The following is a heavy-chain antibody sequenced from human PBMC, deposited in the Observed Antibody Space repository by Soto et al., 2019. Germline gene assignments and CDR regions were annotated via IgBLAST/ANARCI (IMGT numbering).Heavy chain of an antibody. CDR2: ISYDGSNK. V-gene: IGHV3-30*18. CDR1: GFTFSSYG. Sequence: GGSLRLSCAASGFTFSSYGMHWVRQAPGKGLEWVAVISYDGSNKYYADSVKGRFTISRDNSKNTLYLQMNSLRAEDTAVYYCAKDRTGVRVGEGLYWGQGTLVTVSS. CDR3: AKDRTGVRVGEGLY. D-gene: IGHD1-26*01. J-gene: IGHJ4*02.